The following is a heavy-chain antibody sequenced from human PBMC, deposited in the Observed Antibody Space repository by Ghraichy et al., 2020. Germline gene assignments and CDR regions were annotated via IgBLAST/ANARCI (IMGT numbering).Heavy chain of an antibody. CDR3: ARARTVVVAGGSLSVDV. CDR2: MNPNSGNT. J-gene: IGHJ6*02. CDR1: GYTFTSYD. D-gene: IGHD2-15*01. Sequence: ASVKVSCKASGYTFTSYDINWVRQATGQGLEWMGWMNPNSGNTGYAQKFQGRVTMTRNTSISTAYMELSSLRSEDTAVYYCARARTVVVAGGSLSVDVWGQRTTVTVSS. V-gene: IGHV1-8*01.